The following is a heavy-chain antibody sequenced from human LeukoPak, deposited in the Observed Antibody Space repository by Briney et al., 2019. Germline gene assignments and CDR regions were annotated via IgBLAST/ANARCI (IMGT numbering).Heavy chain of an antibody. J-gene: IGHJ4*02. CDR2: IIAYNGNT. Sequence: ASVKVSCKASGYTFTSYGISWVRQAPGQGLEWMGWIIAYNGNTNYAQKLQGRVTMTTDTSTSTAYMELRSLRSDDTAVYYCARDRKIAVAASFDYWGQGTLVTVSS. V-gene: IGHV1-18*01. CDR3: ARDRKIAVAASFDY. CDR1: GYTFTSYG. D-gene: IGHD6-19*01.